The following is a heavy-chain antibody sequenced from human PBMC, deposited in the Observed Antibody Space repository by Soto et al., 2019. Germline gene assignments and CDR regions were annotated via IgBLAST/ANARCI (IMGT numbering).Heavy chain of an antibody. CDR1: GGTFTSYA. J-gene: IGHJ4*02. CDR2: IIPIFVTA. Sequence: QVQLVQSGAEVKKPGSSVKVSCEASGGTFTSYAISWVRQAPGQGLEWMGGIIPIFVTANYAQKFQGRVTITADESTSTTYKELSSLRSEDTAVYYCARAGLTYYYDSSGYYPFYYLDSWGQGTLVTVSS. CDR3: ARAGLTYYYDSSGYYPFYYLDS. V-gene: IGHV1-69*01. D-gene: IGHD3-22*01.